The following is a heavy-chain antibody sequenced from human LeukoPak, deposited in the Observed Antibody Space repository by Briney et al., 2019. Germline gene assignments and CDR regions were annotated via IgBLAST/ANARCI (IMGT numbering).Heavy chain of an antibody. Sequence: GGSLRLSCATSGFTFSSYSMSWVRQAPGKGLEWVSVIGGGGDTSTYYADSVKGRFTISRDNSKNTLYLHMNCLRAEDTAVYYCATRGIAAAWGQGTLVTVSS. CDR2: IGGGGDTST. V-gene: IGHV3-23*01. J-gene: IGHJ5*02. D-gene: IGHD6-13*01. CDR1: GFTFSSYS. CDR3: ATRGIAAA.